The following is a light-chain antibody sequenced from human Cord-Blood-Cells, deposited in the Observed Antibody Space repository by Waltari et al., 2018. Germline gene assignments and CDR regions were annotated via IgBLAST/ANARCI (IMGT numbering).Light chain of an antibody. CDR3: QQSYITPLT. CDR2: AAS. Sequence: DIQMTQYPSSLSASLGYRVTITCRANQSISSYLNWYQQKPGKAPKLLIYAASSLQSGVPSRFSGSGSGTDFTLTISSLQPEDFATYYCQQSYITPLTFGGGTKVEIK. V-gene: IGKV1-39*01. CDR1: QSISSY. J-gene: IGKJ4*01.